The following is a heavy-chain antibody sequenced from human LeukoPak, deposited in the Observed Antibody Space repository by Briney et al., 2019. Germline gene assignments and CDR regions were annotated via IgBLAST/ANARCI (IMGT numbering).Heavy chain of an antibody. V-gene: IGHV3-74*01. CDR3: SKDLGL. J-gene: IGHJ4*02. Sequence: PGGSLRLSCAASGFTFSSDWMYWVRHAPGKGPGWVSGINPDGTYIDYADSVKGRFTISRDDAKNTLYLQMNSLRADDTALYYCSKDLGLWGQGTLVTVSS. CDR1: GFTFSSDW. CDR2: INPDGTYI. D-gene: IGHD1-26*01.